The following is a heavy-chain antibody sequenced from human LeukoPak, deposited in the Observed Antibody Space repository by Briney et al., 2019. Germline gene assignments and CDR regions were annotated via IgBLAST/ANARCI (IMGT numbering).Heavy chain of an antibody. D-gene: IGHD6-13*01. CDR2: INPNSGGT. V-gene: IGHV1-2*02. J-gene: IGHJ5*02. CDR3: GAAEYNWFDP. CDR1: GYTFIGYY. Sequence: ASVKVSCKAYGYTFIGYYMHWVRQAPGQGLEWMGWINPNSGGTNYAQKFQGRVTMTRDTSISTAYMELSRLRPDDTAVYYCGAAEYNWFDPWGQGTLVTVSS.